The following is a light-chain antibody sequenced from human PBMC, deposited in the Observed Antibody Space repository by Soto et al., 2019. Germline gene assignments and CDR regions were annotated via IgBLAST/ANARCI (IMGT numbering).Light chain of an antibody. CDR3: MQSSQLRT. J-gene: IGKJ1*01. V-gene: IGKV2-24*01. CDR1: QSLVHSDGVTY. CDR2: QIS. Sequence: DVVMTHSPLSLPVTLGQPASISCSSNQSLVHSDGVTYLSWLHQRPGQPPRLLIYQISKRFSGVPDRFTGSGAGTNFTLNISRVEVEDVGTFFCMQSSQLRTFGQGTKVDIK.